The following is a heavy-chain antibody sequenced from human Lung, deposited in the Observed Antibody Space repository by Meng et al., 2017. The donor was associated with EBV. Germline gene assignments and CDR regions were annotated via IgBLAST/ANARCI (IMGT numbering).Heavy chain of an antibody. Sequence: QGQLVQSGAEVKKPGASVKVSCKAPGYMFTDYYMHWVRQAPGQGLAWMGRINPSSGGTDYAQKFQGRFTMTRDTSISTAYMELTSLRSDDTAIYYCARSIFSNDFFNWGQGTLVTVSS. CDR3: ARSIFSNDFFN. CDR1: GYMFTDYY. CDR2: INPSSGGT. V-gene: IGHV1-2*06. J-gene: IGHJ4*02. D-gene: IGHD2-21*02.